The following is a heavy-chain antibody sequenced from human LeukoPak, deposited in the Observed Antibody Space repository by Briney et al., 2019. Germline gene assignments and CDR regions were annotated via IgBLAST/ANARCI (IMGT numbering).Heavy chain of an antibody. CDR1: GFSLSTSGVG. D-gene: IGHD6-13*01. CDR3: AHRMIAAAVFDY. J-gene: IGHJ4*02. V-gene: IGHV2-5*02. Sequence: GSGPTLVNPTQTLTLTCTFSGFSLSTSGVGVGWIRQPPGKALEWLALIYGDDDKRYSPSLKSRLTITKDTSKNQVVLTMINMDPVDTATYYCAHRMIAAAVFDYWGQGTLVTVSS. CDR2: IYGDDDK.